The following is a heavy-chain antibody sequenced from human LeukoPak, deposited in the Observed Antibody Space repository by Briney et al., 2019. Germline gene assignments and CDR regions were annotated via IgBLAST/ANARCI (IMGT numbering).Heavy chain of an antibody. CDR2: IYSGGST. CDR1: GFTFSSYA. V-gene: IGHV3-66*01. CDR3: ARDSIYYYGMDV. J-gene: IGHJ6*02. Sequence: GGSLRLSCAASGFTFSSYAMSWVRQAPGKGLEWVSVIYSGGSTYYADSVKGRFTISRDNSKNTLYLQMNSLRAEDTAVYYCARDSIYYYGMDVWGQGTTVTVSS.